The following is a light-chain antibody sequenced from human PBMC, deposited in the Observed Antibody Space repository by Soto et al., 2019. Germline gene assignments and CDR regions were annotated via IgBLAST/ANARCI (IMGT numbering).Light chain of an antibody. CDR1: KPVRSD. CDR2: GAS. CDR3: LQYDDWPRT. Sequence: EIVLTQSPATLSLSPGERATLSCRASKPVRSDLAWYQHKPGQAPRLLISGASTRATGTPARFSGSGSGTEFTLTISSLQPEDFASYYCLQYDDWPRTFGQGTKVDIK. J-gene: IGKJ1*01. V-gene: IGKV3D-15*01.